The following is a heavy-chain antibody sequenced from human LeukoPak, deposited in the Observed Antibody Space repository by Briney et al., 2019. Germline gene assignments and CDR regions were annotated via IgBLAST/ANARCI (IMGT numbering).Heavy chain of an antibody. Sequence: SETLSLTCAVYGGSFSGYCWSWIRQPPGKGLEWIGEINHSGSTNYNPSLKSRVTISVDTSKNQFSLKLSSVTAADTAVYYCARGPRGNFDYWGQGTLVTVSS. CDR2: INHSGST. J-gene: IGHJ4*02. CDR1: GGSFSGYC. V-gene: IGHV4-34*01. D-gene: IGHD3-16*01. CDR3: ARGPRGNFDY.